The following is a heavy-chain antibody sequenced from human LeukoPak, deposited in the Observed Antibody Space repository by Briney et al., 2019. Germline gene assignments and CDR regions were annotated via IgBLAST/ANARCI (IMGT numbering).Heavy chain of an antibody. J-gene: IGHJ6*03. CDR2: INSDGSST. V-gene: IGHV3-74*01. D-gene: IGHD2/OR15-2a*01. CDR3: ARSTHYYDYFMDV. Sequence: GGSLRLSCAASGFTSSSYWMHWVRQAPGQGLVWVSRINSDGSSTSYADSVKGRFTISRDNAKNTLYLQMNSLRAEDTAVYYCARSTHYYDYFMDVWGKGTTVTVSS. CDR1: GFTSSSYW.